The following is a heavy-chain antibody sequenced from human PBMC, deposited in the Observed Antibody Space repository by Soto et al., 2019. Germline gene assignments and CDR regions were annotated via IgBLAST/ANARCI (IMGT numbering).Heavy chain of an antibody. CDR1: GFTFSSFW. V-gene: IGHV3-33*06. J-gene: IGHJ6*02. CDR3: AKTLPRYSSSWYVPPYYYGMDV. CDR2: IWYDGSNK. D-gene: IGHD6-13*01. Sequence: GGSLRLSCVGSGFTFSSFWMSWVRQAPGKGLEWVAVIWYDGSNKYYADSVKGRFTISRDNSKNTLYLQMNSLRAEDTAVYYCAKTLPRYSSSWYVPPYYYGMDVWGQGTTVTVSS.